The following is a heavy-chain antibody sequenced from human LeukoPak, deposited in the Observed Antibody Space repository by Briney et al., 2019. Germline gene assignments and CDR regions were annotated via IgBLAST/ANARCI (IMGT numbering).Heavy chain of an antibody. CDR3: AREGYCSSTNCRYRD. D-gene: IGHD2-2*01. Sequence: ASVKVSCKASGGTFSSYAISWVRQAPGQGLEWMGGIIPIFGTANYAQKFQGRVTITADESTSTAYMELSSLRSEDTAVYYCAREGYCSSTNCRYRDWGQGTLVTVSS. CDR1: GGTFSSYA. J-gene: IGHJ4*02. V-gene: IGHV1-69*13. CDR2: IIPIFGTA.